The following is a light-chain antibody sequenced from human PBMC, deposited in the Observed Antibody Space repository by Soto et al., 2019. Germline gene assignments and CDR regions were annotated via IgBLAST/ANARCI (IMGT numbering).Light chain of an antibody. CDR3: EQYDTLPLT. CDR1: QDTGKY. CDR2: DAS. J-gene: IGKJ4*01. V-gene: IGKV1-33*01. Sequence: IQMTQSPTSLSASVGDRVTITCQASQDTGKYLNWFQQKPGEAPKLLIYDASNLETGVPARFSGSGSGTDFTFTISSLQPEDIATYFCEQYDTLPLTFGGGTKVDIK.